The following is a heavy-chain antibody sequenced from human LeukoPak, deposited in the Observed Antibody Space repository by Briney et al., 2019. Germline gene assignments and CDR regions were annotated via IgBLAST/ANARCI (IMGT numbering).Heavy chain of an antibody. CDR2: ISWNSGSI. Sequence: PGRSLRLSCAASGFTFDDYAMHWVRQAPGKGLEWVSGISWNSGSIGYADSVKGRFTISRDNSKNTLYLQMNSLRAEDTAVYYCAKDRGHRGFWFDPWGQGTLVTVSS. J-gene: IGHJ5*02. D-gene: IGHD3-10*01. CDR1: GFTFDDYA. CDR3: AKDRGHRGFWFDP. V-gene: IGHV3-9*01.